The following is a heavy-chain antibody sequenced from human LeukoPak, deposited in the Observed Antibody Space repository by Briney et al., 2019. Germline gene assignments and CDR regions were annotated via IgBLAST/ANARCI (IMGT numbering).Heavy chain of an antibody. J-gene: IGHJ4*02. CDR3: ARDLGGITGFDY. CDR1: GFTFSSYE. CDR2: ISSSGTPI. V-gene: IGHV3-48*03. D-gene: IGHD3-16*01. Sequence: GGSLRLSCAASGFTFSSYEMNWVRQAPGKGLEWVSFISSSGTPIYYADSVKGRFTISRDNAKNSLYLQMNSLRAEDTAVYYCARDLGGITGFDYWGQGTLVTVSS.